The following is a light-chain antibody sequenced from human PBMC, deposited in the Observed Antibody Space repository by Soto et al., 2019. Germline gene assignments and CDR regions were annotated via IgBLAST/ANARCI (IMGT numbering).Light chain of an antibody. CDR3: CSYAGRPDV. CDR2: EVS. Sequence: QSVLTQPRSVSGSPGQSVTISCTGTSSDVGGYNYVSWYQQYPGKAPKLVIYEVSKRPSRVPDRFSGSKSGNTASLTISGVQADDEADYYCCSYAGRPDVFGTGNKVTVL. J-gene: IGLJ1*01. V-gene: IGLV2-11*01. CDR1: SSDVGGYNY.